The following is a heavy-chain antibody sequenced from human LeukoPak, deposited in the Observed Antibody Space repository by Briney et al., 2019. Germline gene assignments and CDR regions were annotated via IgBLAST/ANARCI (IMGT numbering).Heavy chain of an antibody. CDR1: GFTFGDYA. J-gene: IGHJ2*01. CDR3: ARDSTGYWYFDL. V-gene: IGHV3-53*01. Sequence: GGSLRLSCTASGFTFGDYAMSWFRQAPGKGLEWVSVFYSGGDTHYADSVKGRFTISRDNSKNTLSLQMNSLRAEDTAVYYCARDSTGYWYFDLWGRGTLVSVSS. CDR2: FYSGGDT. D-gene: IGHD3-3*02.